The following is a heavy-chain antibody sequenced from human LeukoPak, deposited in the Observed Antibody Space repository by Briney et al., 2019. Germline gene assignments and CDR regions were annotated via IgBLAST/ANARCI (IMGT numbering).Heavy chain of an antibody. CDR2: IYYSGST. V-gene: IGHV4-59*01. CDR1: GGSISSYY. Sequence: SETLSLTCTVSGGSISSYYWSWIRQPPGKGLEWIGYIYYSGSTNYNPSLKSRVTISVDTSKNQFSLKLSSVTAADTAVYYCAKSESKHKFDYWGQGTLVTVSS. CDR3: AKSESKHKFDY. J-gene: IGHJ4*02.